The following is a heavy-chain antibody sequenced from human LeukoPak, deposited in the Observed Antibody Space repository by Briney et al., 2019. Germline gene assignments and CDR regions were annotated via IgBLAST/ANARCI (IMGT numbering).Heavy chain of an antibody. Sequence: GESLRISCKGSGYSFTSYWIGWVRQMPGKGLEWMGIIYPGDSDTRYSPSFQGHVTISADKSITTAYLQWSSLKASDTAMYYCARHIGLTTRYLDYWGQGTLVTVSS. CDR2: IYPGDSDT. CDR3: ARHIGLTTRYLDY. D-gene: IGHD4/OR15-4a*01. V-gene: IGHV5-51*01. CDR1: GYSFTSYW. J-gene: IGHJ4*02.